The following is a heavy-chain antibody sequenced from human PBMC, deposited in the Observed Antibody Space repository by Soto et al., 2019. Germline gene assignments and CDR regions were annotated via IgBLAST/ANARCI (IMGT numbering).Heavy chain of an antibody. V-gene: IGHV1-18*01. CDR2: ISAYNGNT. CDR3: ARHPRVDFWSGYYYFDY. J-gene: IGHJ4*02. Sequence: GASVKVSCKASGYTFTSYGISWVRQAPGQGLEWMGWISAYNGNTNYAQKLQGRVTTTTDTSTSTAYMELRSLRSDDTAVYYCARHPRVDFWSGYYYFDYWGQGTLVPVSS. D-gene: IGHD3-3*01. CDR1: GYTFTSYG.